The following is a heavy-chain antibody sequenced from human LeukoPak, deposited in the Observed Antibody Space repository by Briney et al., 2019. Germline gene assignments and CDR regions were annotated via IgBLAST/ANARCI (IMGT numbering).Heavy chain of an antibody. CDR1: GGSISSSSYY. V-gene: IGHV4-39*07. Sequence: SETLSLTCTVSGGSISSSSYYWGWIRQPPGKGLEWIGSIYYSGSTYYNPSLKSRVTISVDTSKNQFSLKLSSVTAADTVVYYCARVHSGSYEREYYFDYWGQGTLVTVSS. D-gene: IGHD1-26*01. CDR2: IYYSGST. CDR3: ARVHSGSYEREYYFDY. J-gene: IGHJ4*02.